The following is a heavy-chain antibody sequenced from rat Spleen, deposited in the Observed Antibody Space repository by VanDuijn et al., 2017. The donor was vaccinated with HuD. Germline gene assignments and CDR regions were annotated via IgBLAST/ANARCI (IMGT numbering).Heavy chain of an antibody. CDR2: IIYDGSRT. Sequence: EVQLVESGGGLVQPGRSLKLSCAASGFTFSDYNMAWVRQAPKKGLEWVATIIYDGSRTYYRDSVKGRFTISRDNTKNTLSLQMDSLRSEDKATYYCTTGLQWGQGVMVTVSS. J-gene: IGHJ2*01. CDR1: GFTFSDYN. CDR3: TTGLQ. D-gene: IGHD1-1*01. V-gene: IGHV5S10*01.